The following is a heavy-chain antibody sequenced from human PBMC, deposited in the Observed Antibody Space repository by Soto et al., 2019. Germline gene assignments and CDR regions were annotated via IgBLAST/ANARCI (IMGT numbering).Heavy chain of an antibody. CDR1: GFTFNTYA. V-gene: IGHV3-30-3*01. D-gene: IGHD6-19*01. Sequence: PGGSLRLSCAASGFTFNTYAMHWVRQAPGKGLEWVAVISYDGYNKYYADSVKGRFTISRDNSKNTLYVHVNSLRADDTALYYCTRENGWYFDYWGQGTPVTVSS. J-gene: IGHJ4*02. CDR3: TRENGWYFDY. CDR2: ISYDGYNK.